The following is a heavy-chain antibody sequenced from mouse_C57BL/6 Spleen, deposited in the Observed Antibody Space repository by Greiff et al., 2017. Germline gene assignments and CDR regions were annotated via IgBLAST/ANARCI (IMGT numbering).Heavy chain of an antibody. D-gene: IGHD4-1*01. J-gene: IGHJ2*01. CDR2: ISSGSSTI. CDR1: GFTFSDYG. CDR3: AILGGFFDY. V-gene: IGHV5-17*01. Sequence: EVKLMESGGGLVKPGGSLKLSCAASGFTFSDYGMHWVRQAPEKGLEWVAYISSGSSTIYYADTVKGRFTISRDNAKNTLFRQMTSLRSEDTAMYYCAILGGFFDYWGQGTTLTVSS.